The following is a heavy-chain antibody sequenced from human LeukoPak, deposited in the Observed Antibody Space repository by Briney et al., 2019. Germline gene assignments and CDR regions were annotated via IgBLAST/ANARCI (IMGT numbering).Heavy chain of an antibody. V-gene: IGHV5-51*01. D-gene: IGHD3-22*01. Sequence: GESLKISCQGSGYSFTSYWIGWVRQMPGKGLEWMGIIYPGDSDTRYSPSFQGQVTISADKSISTAYLQWSSLKASDTAMYYCARVDYYDSSGYHYGMDVWGQGTTVTVSS. CDR1: GYSFTSYW. CDR2: IYPGDSDT. J-gene: IGHJ6*02. CDR3: ARVDYYDSSGYHYGMDV.